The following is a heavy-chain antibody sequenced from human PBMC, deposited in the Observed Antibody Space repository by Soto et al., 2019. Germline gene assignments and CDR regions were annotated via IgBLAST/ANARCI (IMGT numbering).Heavy chain of an antibody. CDR1: GFTFSSYG. Sequence: QVHLVESGGGVVQPGRSLRLSCAASGFTFSSYGMHWVRQAPGKGLEWVAVIWYDGSNKYYADSVKGRFTISRDNPKNTLYLQMNSLRGEDTAVYYCARDSPRYGSGSYSIPRKGYYYSYYMDVWGKGTTVTVSS. J-gene: IGHJ6*03. CDR3: ARDSPRYGSGSYSIPRKGYYYSYYMDV. V-gene: IGHV3-33*01. D-gene: IGHD3-10*01. CDR2: IWYDGSNK.